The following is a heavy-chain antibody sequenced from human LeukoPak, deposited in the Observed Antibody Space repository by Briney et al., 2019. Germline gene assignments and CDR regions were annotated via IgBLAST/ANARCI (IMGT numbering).Heavy chain of an antibody. V-gene: IGHV1-46*01. J-gene: IGHJ3*02. CDR3: ARTSTTMIVVVKGAFDI. D-gene: IGHD3-22*01. CDR2: INPSGGST. CDR1: GYTFTKYD. Sequence: EASVKVSCKASGYTFTKYDIHWVRQAPGQGLEWMGIINPSGGSTSYAQKFQGRVTMTRDMSTSTVYMELSSLRSEDTAVYYCARTSTTMIVVVKGAFDIWGQGTMVTVSS.